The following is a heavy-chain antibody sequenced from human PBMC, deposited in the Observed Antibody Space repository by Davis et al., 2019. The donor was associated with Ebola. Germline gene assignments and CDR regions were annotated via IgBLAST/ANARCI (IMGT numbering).Heavy chain of an antibody. J-gene: IGHJ3*02. CDR3: ARLSNYYYDSSGYPGAFDI. V-gene: IGHV1-46*03. CDR2: INPSGGST. CDR1: GYTFTSYH. Sequence: ASVKVSCKASGYTFTSYHMHWVRQAPGQGLEWMGIINPSGGSTSYAQKFQGRVTMTRDTSTSTVYMELSSLRSEDTAVYYCARLSNYYYDSSGYPGAFDIWGQGTMVTVSS. D-gene: IGHD3-22*01.